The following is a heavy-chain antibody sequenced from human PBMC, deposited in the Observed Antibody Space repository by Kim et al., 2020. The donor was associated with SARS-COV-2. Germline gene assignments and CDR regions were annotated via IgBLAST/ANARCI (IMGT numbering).Heavy chain of an antibody. CDR1: GYTFTSYG. CDR3: ARDYRRGIAVAGSKGFDY. Sequence: ASVKVSCKASGYTFTSYGISWVRQAPGQGLEWMGWISAYNGNTNYAQKLQGRVTMTTDTSTSTAYMELRSLRSDDTAVYYCARDYRRGIAVAGSKGFDYWGQGTLVTVSS. J-gene: IGHJ4*02. CDR2: ISAYNGNT. D-gene: IGHD6-19*01. V-gene: IGHV1-18*04.